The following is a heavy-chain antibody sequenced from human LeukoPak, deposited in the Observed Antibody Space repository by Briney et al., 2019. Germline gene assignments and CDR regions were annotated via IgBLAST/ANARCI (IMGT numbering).Heavy chain of an antibody. D-gene: IGHD6-13*01. J-gene: IGHJ4*02. CDR2: IRYDGSNK. V-gene: IGHV3-30*02. CDR1: GFTFSSYG. CDR3: ARGSIAAVPLDY. Sequence: GGSLRLSCAASGFTFSSYGMHWVRQAPGKGLEWVAFIRYDGSNKYYADSVKGRFTISRDNAKNSLYLQMNSLRAEDTAVYYCARGSIAAVPLDYWGQGTLVTVSS.